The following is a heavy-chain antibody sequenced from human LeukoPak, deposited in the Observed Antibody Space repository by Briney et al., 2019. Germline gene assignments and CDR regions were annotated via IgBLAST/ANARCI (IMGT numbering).Heavy chain of an antibody. CDR2: IKQDGSEK. CDR3: ARGNIVVVVAATDYFDY. V-gene: IGHV3-7*01. CDR1: GFTFSSYW. J-gene: IGHJ4*02. Sequence: GGSLRLSCAASGFTFSSYWMSWVRQAPGKGLEWVANIKQDGSEKYYVDSVKGRFTISRDNAKNSLYRQMNSLRAEDTAVYYCARGNIVVVVAATDYFDYWGQGTLVTVSS. D-gene: IGHD2-15*01.